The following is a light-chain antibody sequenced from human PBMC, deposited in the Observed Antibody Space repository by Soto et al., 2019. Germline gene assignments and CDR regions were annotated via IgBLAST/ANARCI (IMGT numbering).Light chain of an antibody. CDR2: GVT. J-gene: IGLJ1*01. CDR1: HKDIGTYDY. CDR3: SSFTSNRIYV. Sequence: QSVLTQPTSVSGSPGQSITISCTGNHKDIGTYDYVSWYQQHPGRASRLLIHGVTTRPSGISDRFSASKSGLTASLTISGLQPEDEADYYCSSFTSNRIYVFGPGTKVTVL. V-gene: IGLV2-14*03.